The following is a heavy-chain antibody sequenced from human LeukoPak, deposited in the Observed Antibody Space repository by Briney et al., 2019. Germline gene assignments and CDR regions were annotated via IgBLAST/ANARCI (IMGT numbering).Heavy chain of an antibody. V-gene: IGHV3-15*01. CDR3: TTDRAGDAFDI. J-gene: IGHJ3*02. CDR1: GFTFSNAW. CDR2: IKSKADGGTT. Sequence: PGGSLRLSCAASGFTFSNAWMSWVRQAPGKGLEWVGRIKSKADGGTTDYAAPVKGRFTISRDDSKNTLYLQMNSLKTEDTAVYYCTTDRAGDAFDIWGQGTMVTVSS.